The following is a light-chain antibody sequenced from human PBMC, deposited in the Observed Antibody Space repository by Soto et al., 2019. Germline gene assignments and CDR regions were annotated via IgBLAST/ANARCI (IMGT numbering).Light chain of an antibody. CDR2: DVN. CDR1: SSDVGGYNY. Sequence: QSALTQPRSVSGSPGQSVTISCTGTSSDVGGYNYVSWYQQHPGKGPKLMVYDVNKLPSGVPDRFSGSKSGNTASLTIAGLQVDDEAYYYCCAYVGIYTYVFAAGTKGTVL. J-gene: IGLJ1*01. CDR3: CAYVGIYTYV. V-gene: IGLV2-11*01.